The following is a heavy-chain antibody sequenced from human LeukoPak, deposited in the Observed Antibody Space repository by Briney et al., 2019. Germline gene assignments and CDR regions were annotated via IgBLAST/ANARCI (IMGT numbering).Heavy chain of an antibody. CDR2: ISSNGGST. CDR1: GFTFSSYA. Sequence: GGSLRLSCSAAGFTFSSYAMHWVRQAHGKGLEYVSAISSNGGSTYYADSVKGRFTISRDNSKNTLYLQMSSLRAEDTAVYYCVKVGDILTGYDPYSDYWGQGTLVIVSS. D-gene: IGHD3-9*01. J-gene: IGHJ4*02. V-gene: IGHV3-64D*06. CDR3: VKVGDILTGYDPYSDY.